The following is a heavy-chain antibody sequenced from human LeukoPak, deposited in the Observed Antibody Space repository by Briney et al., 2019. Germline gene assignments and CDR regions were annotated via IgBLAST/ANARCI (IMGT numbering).Heavy chain of an antibody. Sequence: SETLSLTCTVSGGSISSYYWSWIRQPPGKGLEWIGYIYYSGSTNYNPSLKSRVTISVDTSKNQFSLKLSSVTAADTAVYYCARGCSNTSCYAMWGQGTLVTVSS. CDR2: IYYSGST. CDR1: GGSISSYY. CDR3: ARGCSNTSCYAM. V-gene: IGHV4-59*01. J-gene: IGHJ4*02. D-gene: IGHD2-2*01.